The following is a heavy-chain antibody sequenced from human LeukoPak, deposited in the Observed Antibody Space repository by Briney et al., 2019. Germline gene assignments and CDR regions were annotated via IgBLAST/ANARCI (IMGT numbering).Heavy chain of an antibody. Sequence: PGGSLRLSCAASGFTFSSNWMTWVRQAPGKGLEWVANIKQDGSEKYYVDSVKGRFTISRDNAKNSLYLQMSSLRAEDTAVYYCTRSQAGYYYFSLDCWGQGTLVTVSS. CDR2: IKQDGSEK. J-gene: IGHJ4*02. CDR1: GFTFSSNW. D-gene: IGHD3-22*01. CDR3: TRSQAGYYYFSLDC. V-gene: IGHV3-7*01.